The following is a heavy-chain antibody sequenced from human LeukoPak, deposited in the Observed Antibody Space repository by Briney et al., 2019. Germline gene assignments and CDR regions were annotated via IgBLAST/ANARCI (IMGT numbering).Heavy chain of an antibody. V-gene: IGHV4-4*07. CDR3: AREGLGVDSSGYYYGY. Sequence: SETLSLTCTVSGGSISSYYWSWIRPPAGKGLEWIGRIYTSGSTNYNPSLKSRVTMSVDTSKNQFSLKLSSVTAADTAVYYCAREGLGVDSSGYYYGYWGQGTLVTVSS. CDR1: GGSISSYY. J-gene: IGHJ4*02. D-gene: IGHD3-22*01. CDR2: IYTSGST.